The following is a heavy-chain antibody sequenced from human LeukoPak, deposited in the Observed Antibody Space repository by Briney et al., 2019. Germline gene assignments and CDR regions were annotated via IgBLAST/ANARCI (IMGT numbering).Heavy chain of an antibody. J-gene: IGHJ4*02. D-gene: IGHD3-22*01. Sequence: PGGSLRLSCAASGFTFSSYSMNWVRQPAGKGLEWVSSISSSSSYIYYADSVKGRFTISRDNAKNSLYLQMNSLRAEDTAVYYCARSLYDSSGYYSMGFDYWGQGTLVTVSS. V-gene: IGHV3-21*01. CDR3: ARSLYDSSGYYSMGFDY. CDR1: GFTFSSYS. CDR2: ISSSSSYI.